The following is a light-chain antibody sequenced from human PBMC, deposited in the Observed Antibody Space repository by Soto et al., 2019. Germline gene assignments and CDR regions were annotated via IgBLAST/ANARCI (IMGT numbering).Light chain of an antibody. CDR3: QQDYNYPFT. CDR1: QGIGSD. J-gene: IGKJ3*01. CDR2: AAS. Sequence: AIQVTQSPSSLSASVGGRVTITCRASQGIGSDLAWYQQKPGKAPKLLIYAASTLQTGVPSRFSGSGSGTDFTLTISSLQPEDFATYYCQQDYNYPFTFGPGTKVDIK. V-gene: IGKV1-6*01.